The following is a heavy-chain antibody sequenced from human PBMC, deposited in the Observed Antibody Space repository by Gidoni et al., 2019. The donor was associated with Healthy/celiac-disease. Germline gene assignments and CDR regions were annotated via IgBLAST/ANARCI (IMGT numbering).Heavy chain of an antibody. Sequence: QVQLQESGPGLLKPSETLSLTCTVSGGSISSYYWSWIRQPPGKGLEWIGYIYYSGSTNYNPSLKSRVTISVDTSKNQFSLKLSSVTAADTAVYYCARLGDYGGAVDYWGQGTLVTVSS. V-gene: IGHV4-59*01. CDR2: IYYSGST. CDR1: GGSISSYY. J-gene: IGHJ4*02. CDR3: ARLGDYGGAVDY. D-gene: IGHD4-17*01.